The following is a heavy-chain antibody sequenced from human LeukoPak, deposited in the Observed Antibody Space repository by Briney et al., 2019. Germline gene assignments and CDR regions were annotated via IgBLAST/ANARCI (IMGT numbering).Heavy chain of an antibody. CDR3: ARDRHTSGFDY. CDR1: GFTFSSYA. D-gene: IGHD6-19*01. J-gene: IGHJ4*02. CDR2: ISSSSSTI. V-gene: IGHV3-48*04. Sequence: PGGSLRLSCAASGFTFSSYAMHWVRQAPGKGLECISYISSSSSTIYYADSVKGRFTISRDIANNSLYLQMNSLRAEDTAVYYCARDRHTSGFDYWGQGTLVTVSS.